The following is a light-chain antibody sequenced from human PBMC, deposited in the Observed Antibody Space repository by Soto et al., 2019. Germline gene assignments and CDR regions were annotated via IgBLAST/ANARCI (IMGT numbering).Light chain of an antibody. CDR2: EVS. V-gene: IGLV2-14*01. CDR1: SSDVGGYNY. CDR3: SSYTRSSPLV. Sequence: QSAMTQPASVSRSPGQSSTISCTGTSSDVGGYNYVSWYQQHPGKAPKLMIYEVSNRPSGVSNRFSGSKSGNSASLTISGLQAEDEADYYCSSYTRSSPLVFCGGTKLTVL. J-gene: IGLJ2*01.